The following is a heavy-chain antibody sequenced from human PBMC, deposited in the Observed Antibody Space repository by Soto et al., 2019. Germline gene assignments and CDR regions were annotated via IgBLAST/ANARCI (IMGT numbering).Heavy chain of an antibody. CDR2: IWYDGSNK. J-gene: IGHJ6*02. Sequence: PGGSLRLSCAASGFTFSSYGMHWVRQAPGKGLEWVAVIWYDGSNKYYADSVKGRFTISRDNSRNTLYLQMNSLRAEDTAVYYCARVGGSSWGPLYYYYYGMDVWGQGTTVTVSS. CDR3: ARVGGSSWGPLYYYYYGMDV. CDR1: GFTFSSYG. V-gene: IGHV3-33*01. D-gene: IGHD6-13*01.